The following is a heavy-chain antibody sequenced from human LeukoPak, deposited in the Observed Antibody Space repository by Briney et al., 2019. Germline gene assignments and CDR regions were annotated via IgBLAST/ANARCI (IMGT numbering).Heavy chain of an antibody. CDR3: ARGSGRYYFYGIDV. J-gene: IGHJ6*02. CDR2: VYNSGST. CDR1: GGSISTYY. D-gene: IGHD7-27*01. V-gene: IGHV4-59*01. Sequence: SETLSLTCTVSGGSISTYYWSWIRQPPGKKLEWMGHVYNSGSTNYNPSLKSRVTISMDTSKNQFSLQVSTVTAADTAVYYCARGSGRYYFYGIDVWGQGTTVTVSS.